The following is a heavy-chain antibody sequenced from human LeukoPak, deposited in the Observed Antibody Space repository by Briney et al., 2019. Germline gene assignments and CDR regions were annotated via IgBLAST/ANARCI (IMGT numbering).Heavy chain of an antibody. D-gene: IGHD3-16*02. V-gene: IGHV3-7*01. Sequence: GGSLRLSCAASGFTFSSYWMSWVRQAPGKGLEWVANIKQDGSEKYYVDSVKGRFTISRDNAKNSLYLQMNSLRAEDTAVYYCARDFGNMSPLGELSLYFDYWGQGTLVTVSS. CDR1: GFTFSSYW. J-gene: IGHJ4*02. CDR3: ARDFGNMSPLGELSLYFDY. CDR2: IKQDGSEK.